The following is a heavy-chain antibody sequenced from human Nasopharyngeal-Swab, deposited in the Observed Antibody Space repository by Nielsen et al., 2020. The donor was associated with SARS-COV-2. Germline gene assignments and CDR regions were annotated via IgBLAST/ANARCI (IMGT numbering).Heavy chain of an antibody. Sequence: GEPLKISCAASGFTFRSYAMNWVRQAPGKGLEWVSYITTSSSTIYYADSVKGRFTISRDNAKNLLYLQMNSLRAEDTAVYYCARDPSDYWGQGTLVTVSS. CDR1: GFTFRSYA. CDR2: ITTSSSTI. V-gene: IGHV3-48*04. CDR3: ARDPSDY. J-gene: IGHJ4*02.